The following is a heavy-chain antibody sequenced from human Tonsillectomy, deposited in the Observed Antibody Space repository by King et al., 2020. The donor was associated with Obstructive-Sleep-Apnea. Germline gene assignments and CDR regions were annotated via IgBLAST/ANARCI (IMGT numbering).Heavy chain of an antibody. V-gene: IGHV3-72*01. J-gene: IGHJ4*02. Sequence: VQLVESGGGLVQPGGSLRLSCAASGFIFSDHQMDWVRQAPGKGLEWVARIRKKADGYTTEYAASAKGRFTISRDDSKTSLYLQMNSLTTEDTATYFCGRVGSYSGWTDFDYWGQGTLVTVSS. CDR1: GFIFSDHQ. CDR3: GRVGSYSGWTDFDY. CDR2: IRKKADGYTT. D-gene: IGHD5-12*01.